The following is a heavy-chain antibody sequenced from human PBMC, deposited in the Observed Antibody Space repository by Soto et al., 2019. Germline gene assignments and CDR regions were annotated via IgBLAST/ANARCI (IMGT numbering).Heavy chain of an antibody. Sequence: PSETLSLTCAVSGGSISSGGYSWSWIRQPPGKGLEWIGYIYHSGSTYYNPSLKSRVTISVDRSKNQFSPKLSSVTAADTAVYYCAREGGGYCSGGSCQVDYWGQGTLVTVSS. J-gene: IGHJ4*02. V-gene: IGHV4-30-2*01. CDR1: GGSISSGGYS. D-gene: IGHD2-15*01. CDR2: IYHSGST. CDR3: AREGGGYCSGGSCQVDY.